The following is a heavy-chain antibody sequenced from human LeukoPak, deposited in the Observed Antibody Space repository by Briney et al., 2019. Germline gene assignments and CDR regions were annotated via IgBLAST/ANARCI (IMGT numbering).Heavy chain of an antibody. Sequence: SQTLSLTCVISGDSVSSDSASWIWFRQLPSGGLEWLGRTYYRSRWYEDYAASVKSRLTIRPDTSKNQFSLQLDSVTPEDTAVYFCARGGHGSSLPYYYNYMDVWGKGTTVVVSS. CDR1: GDSVSSDSAS. V-gene: IGHV6-1*01. CDR3: ARGGHGSSLPYYYNYMDV. J-gene: IGHJ6*03. D-gene: IGHD6-13*01. CDR2: TYYRSRWYE.